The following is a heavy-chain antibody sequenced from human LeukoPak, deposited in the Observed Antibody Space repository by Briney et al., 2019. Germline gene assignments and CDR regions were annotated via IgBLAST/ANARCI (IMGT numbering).Heavy chain of an antibody. CDR3: ASSRRYYDYVWGSYRYHYYGMDV. CDR1: GGSFSGYY. Sequence: PSETLSLTCAVYGGSFSGYYWSWIRQPPGKGLEWIGEINHSGSTNYNPSLKSRVTISVDTSKNQFSLKLSSVTAADTAVYYYASSRRYYDYVWGSYRYHYYGMDVWGQGTTVTVSS. CDR2: INHSGST. J-gene: IGHJ6*02. V-gene: IGHV4-34*01. D-gene: IGHD3-16*02.